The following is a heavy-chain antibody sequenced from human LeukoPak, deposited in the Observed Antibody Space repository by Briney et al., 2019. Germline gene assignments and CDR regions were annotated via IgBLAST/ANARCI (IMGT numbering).Heavy chain of an antibody. CDR1: GYTFTGYY. Sequence: SVKVSCKASGYTFTGYYMHWVRQAPGQGLEWMGGIIPIFGTANYTQKFQGRVTITADESTSTACMELSSLRSEDTAVYYCARDVGYGSGSYFDYWGQGTLVTVSS. CDR2: IIPIFGTA. J-gene: IGHJ4*02. V-gene: IGHV1-69*13. D-gene: IGHD3-10*01. CDR3: ARDVGYGSGSYFDY.